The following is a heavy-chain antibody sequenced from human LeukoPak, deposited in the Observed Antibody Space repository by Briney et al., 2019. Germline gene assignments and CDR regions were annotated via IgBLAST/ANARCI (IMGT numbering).Heavy chain of an antibody. CDR1: GGSISTSNYY. J-gene: IGHJ3*02. V-gene: IGHV4-39*07. CDR2: IFYSGST. D-gene: IGHD3-10*01. Sequence: SETLSLTCTVSGGSISTSNYYWGWIRQPPGKGLEWIGNIFYSGSTYYGPSLKSRLTISLDTSRNQFSLKLNSVTAADTAVYYCAKSNGYGLIDIWGRGTMVTVSS. CDR3: AKSNGYGLIDI.